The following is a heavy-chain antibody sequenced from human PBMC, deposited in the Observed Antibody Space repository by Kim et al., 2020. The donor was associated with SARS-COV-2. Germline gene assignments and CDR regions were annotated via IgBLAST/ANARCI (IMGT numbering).Heavy chain of an antibody. J-gene: IGHJ4*02. Sequence: VKGRFTISRDNSKNTLNLQMNSLTADDTAVYHCATGLLTGYFKGLSSFDSWGQGTLVTVSS. V-gene: IGHV3-23*01. D-gene: IGHD3-9*01. CDR3: ATGLLTGYFKGLSSFDS.